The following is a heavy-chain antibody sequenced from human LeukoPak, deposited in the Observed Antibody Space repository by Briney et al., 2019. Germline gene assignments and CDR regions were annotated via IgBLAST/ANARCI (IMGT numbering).Heavy chain of an antibody. CDR3: ARISRWGLY. V-gene: IGHV4-34*01. J-gene: IGHJ4*02. Sequence: PSETLSLTCAVYGGSFSGYYWSWIRQPPGKGLEWIGEINHSGSTNYNPSLKSRLSISIDTSKNQFSLKVSSVTAADTAVYYCARISRWGLYWGQGTLVTVSS. CDR2: INHSGST. CDR1: GGSFSGYY. D-gene: IGHD3-16*01.